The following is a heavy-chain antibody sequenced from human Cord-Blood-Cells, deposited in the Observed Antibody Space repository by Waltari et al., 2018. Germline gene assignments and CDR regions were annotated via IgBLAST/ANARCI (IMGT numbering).Heavy chain of an antibody. CDR1: GGSISSHY. CDR3: ARSVEMATIFDY. D-gene: IGHD5-12*01. CDR2: IYYSGST. Sequence: QVQLQESGPGLVKPSETLSLTCTVPGGSISSHYWSWIRQPPGKGLEWIGYIYYSGSTNYNPSLKSRVTISVDTSKNQFSLKLSSVTAADTAVYYCARSVEMATIFDYWGQGTLVTVSS. J-gene: IGHJ4*02. V-gene: IGHV4-59*11.